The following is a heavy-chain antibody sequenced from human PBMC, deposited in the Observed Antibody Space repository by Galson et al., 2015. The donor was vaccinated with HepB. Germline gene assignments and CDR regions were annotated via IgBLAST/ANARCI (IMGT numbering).Heavy chain of an antibody. CDR2: ISSSRSFT. J-gene: IGHJ4*02. D-gene: IGHD5-12*01. CDR3: ARIRSPRYRSYFDY. CDR1: GFTFSDFY. Sequence: SLRLSCAASGFTFSDFYMSWIRQAPGKGLEWVSYISSSRSFTNYADSVKGRFTISRDNAKNSLYLQMNSLRAEDTAVYYCARIRSPRYRSYFDYWGQGTLVTVSS. V-gene: IGHV3-11*06.